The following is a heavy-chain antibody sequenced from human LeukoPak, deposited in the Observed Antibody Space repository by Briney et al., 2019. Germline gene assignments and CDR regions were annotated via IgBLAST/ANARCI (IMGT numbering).Heavy chain of an antibody. V-gene: IGHV3-21*01. CDR1: GFTFSSYS. D-gene: IGHD2-2*01. CDR2: IICSSSYI. CDR3: ARQERYCSSISCLDP. Sequence: GGPLRLSCAASGFTFSSYSMNWVRQAPGKGLECVSSIICSSSYIYYADSVKGRFTISRDNAKNSLFLQMNSLRAEDTAIYYCARQERYCSSISCLDPWGQGTLVTVSS. J-gene: IGHJ5*02.